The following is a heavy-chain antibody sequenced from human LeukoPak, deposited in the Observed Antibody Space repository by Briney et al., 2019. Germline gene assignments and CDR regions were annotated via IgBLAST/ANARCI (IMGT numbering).Heavy chain of an antibody. CDR1: GGSISSYY. Sequence: SETLSLTCTVSGGSISSYYWSWIRQPPGKGLEWIGYIYYSGGTNYTPSLKSRVTISVDTSKNQFSLKLSSVTAADTAVYYCARDRRVTVTTGAPYNWFDPWGQGTLVTVSS. J-gene: IGHJ5*02. D-gene: IGHD4-17*01. CDR3: ARDRRVTVTTGAPYNWFDP. CDR2: IYYSGGT. V-gene: IGHV4-59*01.